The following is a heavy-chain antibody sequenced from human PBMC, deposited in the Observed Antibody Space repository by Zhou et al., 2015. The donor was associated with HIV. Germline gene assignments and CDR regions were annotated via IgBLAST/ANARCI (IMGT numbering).Heavy chain of an antibody. J-gene: IGHJ4*02. CDR1: GYSFTTFH. V-gene: IGHV1-46*01. CDR2: INPRNEKT. CDR3: ATSGQIAVRRFDY. Sequence: QVQLVQSGAEVKKPGASVKISCKASGYSFTTFHMLWVRQAPGQGLKWMGEINPRNEKTNYAQDFQGRVTISTDTSTSTVYMELSSLKSEDTAVYYCATSGQIAVRRFDYWGQGTLVTVSS. D-gene: IGHD2/OR15-2a*01.